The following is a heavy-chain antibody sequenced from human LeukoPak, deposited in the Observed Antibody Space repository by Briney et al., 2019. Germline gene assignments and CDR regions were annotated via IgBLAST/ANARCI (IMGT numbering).Heavy chain of an antibody. D-gene: IGHD2-8*02. CDR2: IKSKIHGGTI. V-gene: IGHV3-15*01. CDR3: TTVTVCTGRSCPGAFDH. J-gene: IGHJ4*02. Sequence: GGSLRLSCAASGFTFDKAWMTWVRQAPGKGLEWVGRIKSKIHGGTIDYAAPVKGRFTISRDDSKNTLYLQMNSLKTDDTAVYFCTTVTVCTGRSCPGAFDHWGQGTLVTVSS. CDR1: GFTFDKAW.